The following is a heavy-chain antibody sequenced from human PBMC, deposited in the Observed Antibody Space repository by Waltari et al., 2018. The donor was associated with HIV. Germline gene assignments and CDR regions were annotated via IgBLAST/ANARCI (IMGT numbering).Heavy chain of an antibody. CDR2: SNLNCYDL. Sequence: EAQLLESGGGVVRPGGSLRLSCVGAGFQFSEYNINWVRQGPGGGRGWVASSNLNCYDLRYADSVKGRFLVSRDNTQDSLHLRMSSLRPEDTAQYFCARDGAYSYFGFDVWGQG. J-gene: IGHJ6*02. D-gene: IGHD3-10*01. CDR3: ARDGAYSYFGFDV. V-gene: IGHV3-20*04. CDR1: GFQFSEYN.